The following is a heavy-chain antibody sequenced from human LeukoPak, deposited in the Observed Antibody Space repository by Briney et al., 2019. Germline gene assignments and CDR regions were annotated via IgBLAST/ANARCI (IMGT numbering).Heavy chain of an antibody. Sequence: GGSLRLSCAASGFTFSSYWMSWVRQAPGKGLEWVANIKQDGSEKYYVDSVKGRFTISRDNAKNSLYLQMNSLRAGDTAVYYCAKYCGGDCYGMDVWGQGTTVTVSS. CDR2: IKQDGSEK. V-gene: IGHV3-7*01. D-gene: IGHD2-21*01. J-gene: IGHJ6*02. CDR1: GFTFSSYW. CDR3: AKYCGGDCYGMDV.